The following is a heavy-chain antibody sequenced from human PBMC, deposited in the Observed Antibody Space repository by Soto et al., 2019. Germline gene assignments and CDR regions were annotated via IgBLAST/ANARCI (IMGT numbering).Heavy chain of an antibody. CDR2: ISGSGGTT. J-gene: IGHJ4*02. CDR1: GFTFNTYA. V-gene: IGHV3-23*01. CDR3: VKDYYHDTSGYLRPKYLDY. Sequence: GGSLRLSCAASGFTFNTYAMSWVRQAPGKGLEWVSGISGSGGTTYYSDSVKGRFTVSRDNGKNTLSLQMNSLRAEDTAVYYCVKDYYHDTSGYLRPKYLDYCGQGTRVTVSS. D-gene: IGHD3-22*01.